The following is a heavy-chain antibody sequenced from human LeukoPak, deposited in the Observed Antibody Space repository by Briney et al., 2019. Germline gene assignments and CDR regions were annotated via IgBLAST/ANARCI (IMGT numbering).Heavy chain of an antibody. CDR2: IYYSGST. V-gene: IGHV4-39*07. J-gene: IGHJ4*02. CDR3: ARGYSSSWYYFEY. CDR1: GGSISSSSYY. D-gene: IGHD6-13*01. Sequence: SETLSLTCTVSGGSISSSSYYWGWIRQPPGKGLEWIGSIYYSGSTYYNPSLKSRVTISVDTSKNQFSLKLSSVTAADTAVYYCARGYSSSWYYFEYWGQGTLVTVSS.